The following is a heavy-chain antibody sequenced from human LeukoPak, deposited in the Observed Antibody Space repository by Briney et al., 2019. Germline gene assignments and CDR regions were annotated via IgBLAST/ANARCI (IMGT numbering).Heavy chain of an antibody. CDR3: AKSPGYYYYYMDV. CDR2: ISGSGGST. Sequence: GGSLRLSCAASGFTFSSYWMSWVRQAPGKGLEWVSAISGSGGSTYYADSVKGRFTISRDNSKNTLYLQMNSLRAEDTAVYYCAKSPGYYYYYMDVWGKGTTVTVSS. J-gene: IGHJ6*03. V-gene: IGHV3-23*01. D-gene: IGHD3-10*01. CDR1: GFTFSSYW.